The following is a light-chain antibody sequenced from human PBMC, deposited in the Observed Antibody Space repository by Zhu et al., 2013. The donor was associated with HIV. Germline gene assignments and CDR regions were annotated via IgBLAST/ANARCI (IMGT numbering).Light chain of an antibody. CDR1: NSNIGSDT. CDR2: SNN. J-gene: IGLJ2*01. CDR3: AVWDDSLNGVI. V-gene: IGLV1-44*01. Sequence: QSVLTQPPSASGTPGQRVTISCSGSNSNIGSDTVNWYQRLPGTAPKLLIYSNNQRPSGVPDRFSGSKSGTSASLAISGLQSEDEADYYCAVWDDSLNGVIFGGG.